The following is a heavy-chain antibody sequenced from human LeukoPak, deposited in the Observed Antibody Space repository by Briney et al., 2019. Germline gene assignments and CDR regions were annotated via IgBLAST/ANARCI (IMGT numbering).Heavy chain of an antibody. J-gene: IGHJ6*02. CDR3: AKGAWSRRGIAAAGDYYYGMDV. CDR1: GFTFSSYA. Sequence: PGGSLRLSCAASGFTFSSYAMTWVRQAPGKGLEWVSAISGTGGNTYYADSVKGRFTMSRDNSKNTLYLQMTSLRAEDTAVYYCAKGAWSRRGIAAAGDYYYGMDVWGQGTTVTVSS. CDR2: ISGTGGNT. V-gene: IGHV3-23*01. D-gene: IGHD6-13*01.